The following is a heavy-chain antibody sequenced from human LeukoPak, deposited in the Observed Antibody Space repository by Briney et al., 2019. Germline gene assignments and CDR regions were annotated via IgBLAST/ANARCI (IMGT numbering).Heavy chain of an antibody. CDR2: ISYDGSNK. CDR3: AKDLAGTLDY. CDR1: GFTFSSYG. V-gene: IGHV3-30*18. D-gene: IGHD6-13*01. J-gene: IGHJ4*02. Sequence: GGPLRLSCAASGFTFSSYGMHWVRQAPGKGLEWVAVISYDGSNKYYADSVKGRFTISRDNSKNTLYLQMNSLRAEDTAVYYCAKDLAGTLDYWGQGTLVTVSS.